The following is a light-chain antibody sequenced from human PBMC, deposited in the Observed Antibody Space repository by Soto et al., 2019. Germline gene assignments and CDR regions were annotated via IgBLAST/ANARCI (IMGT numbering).Light chain of an antibody. Sequence: MTQSPATLSVSPGERVSLSCRASQSISTNLAWYQQKPGQAPRLLIYGASTRDTHIPDRFSGTGSETEFTLSVSSLQSEDFAVYYCQQYGGSPRTFDQGTKVEVK. CDR3: QQYGGSPRT. J-gene: IGKJ1*01. CDR2: GAS. CDR1: QSISTN. V-gene: IGKV3-15*01.